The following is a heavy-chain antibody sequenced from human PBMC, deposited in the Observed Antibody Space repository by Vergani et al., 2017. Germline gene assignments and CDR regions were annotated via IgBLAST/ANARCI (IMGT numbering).Heavy chain of an antibody. V-gene: IGHV1-46*03. J-gene: IGHJ3*01. CDR1: GYTFTSYY. CDR2: INPSGGST. D-gene: IGHD2-8*02. Sequence: QVQLVQSGAEVKKPGASVKVSCKASGYTFTSYYMHWVRQAPGQGLEWMGIINPSGGSTSYAQKFQGRVTMTRDTSTSTVHMELSSLRAEDTAVYYSARDTGGGTGPTQALAFGGRGTRVTVPS. CDR3: ARDTGGGTGPTQALAF.